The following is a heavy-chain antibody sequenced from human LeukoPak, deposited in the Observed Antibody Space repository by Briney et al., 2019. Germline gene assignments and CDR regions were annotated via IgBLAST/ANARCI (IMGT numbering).Heavy chain of an antibody. J-gene: IGHJ3*02. CDR1: GFTFSSYE. D-gene: IGHD3-22*01. Sequence: PGGSLRLSCAASGFTFSSYEMNWVRQAPGKGLEWVAFIRYDGSNKYYADSVKGRFTISRDNSKNTLYLQMNSLRAEDTAVYYCAKDPQHYYDSSGYYGFRQLHALDIWGQGTMVTVSS. CDR2: IRYDGSNK. CDR3: AKDPQHYYDSSGYYGFRQLHALDI. V-gene: IGHV3-30*02.